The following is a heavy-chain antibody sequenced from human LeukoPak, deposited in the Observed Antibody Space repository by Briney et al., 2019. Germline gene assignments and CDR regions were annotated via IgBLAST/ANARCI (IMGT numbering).Heavy chain of an antibody. Sequence: GGSLRLSCAASGFTFSSYWMSWVRQAPGKGLEWVANIKQDGSEKYYVDSVKGRFTISRDNAKNSLYLQMNSLRAEDTAVYYCARDWYSYYYGMDVWGRGTTVTVSS. CDR1: GFTFSSYW. V-gene: IGHV3-7*01. CDR2: IKQDGSEK. CDR3: ARDWYSYYYGMDV. D-gene: IGHD1-1*01. J-gene: IGHJ6*02.